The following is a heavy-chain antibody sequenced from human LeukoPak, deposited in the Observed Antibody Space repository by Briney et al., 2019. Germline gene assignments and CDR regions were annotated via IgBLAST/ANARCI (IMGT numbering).Heavy chain of an antibody. CDR2: IKQDGSEK. Sequence: GGSLRLSCAASGFTFSSYSVNWVRQAPGKGLGWVANIKQDGSEKYYVDSVKGRFTISRDNAKNSLYLQMDSLRAEDTAVYYCARTRGSYCYDYWGQGTLVTVSS. V-gene: IGHV3-7*01. CDR3: ARTRGSYCYDY. CDR1: GFTFSSYS. D-gene: IGHD1-26*01. J-gene: IGHJ4*02.